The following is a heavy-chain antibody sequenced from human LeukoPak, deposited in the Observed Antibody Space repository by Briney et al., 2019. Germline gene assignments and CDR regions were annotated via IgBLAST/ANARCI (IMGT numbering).Heavy chain of an antibody. CDR2: IDHGGIT. CDR1: GGFISCYY. J-gene: IGHJ4*02. Sequence: PSETLSLTCTVSGGFISCYYWSWIRQSPGKGLELIGSIDHGGITYYNPSLRSRVIVSVDTSKNHFSLKMSSVTAADTAVYYCARDLASCAGDCYSDGFDYWGQGALVTVSS. D-gene: IGHD2-21*02. CDR3: ARDLASCAGDCYSDGFDY. V-gene: IGHV4-59*04.